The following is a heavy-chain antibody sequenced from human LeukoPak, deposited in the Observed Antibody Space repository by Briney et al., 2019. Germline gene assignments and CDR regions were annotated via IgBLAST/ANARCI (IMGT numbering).Heavy chain of an antibody. Sequence: GGSLRLSCAASGFTFSSYAMSWVRQAPGKGLEWVSAISGSGGSTYYADSVKGRFTISRDNSKNTLSLQMNSLRAEDTAVYYCAKDREELLWFGELNRVDPWGQGTLVTVSS. V-gene: IGHV3-23*01. CDR3: AKDREELLWFGELNRVDP. CDR1: GFTFSSYA. J-gene: IGHJ5*02. D-gene: IGHD3-10*01. CDR2: ISGSGGST.